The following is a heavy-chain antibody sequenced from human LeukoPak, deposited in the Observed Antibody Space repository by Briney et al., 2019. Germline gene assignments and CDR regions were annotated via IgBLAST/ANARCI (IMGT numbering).Heavy chain of an antibody. Sequence: GISVKVSCKASGFTFSNSAFQWVRQARGQRLEWIGWIVVGSDSTKYAQKFQERVSITRDMSTSTAYMELSSLRSEDTAVYYCTAEVYRGYVYSYYYGMDVWGQGTTVTVFS. CDR2: IVVGSDST. CDR3: TAEVYRGYVYSYYYGMDV. V-gene: IGHV1-58*01. CDR1: GFTFSNSA. J-gene: IGHJ6*02. D-gene: IGHD5-12*01.